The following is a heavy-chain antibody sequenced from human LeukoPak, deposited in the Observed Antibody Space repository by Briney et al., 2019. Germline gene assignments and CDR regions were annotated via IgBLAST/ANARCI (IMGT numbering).Heavy chain of an antibody. CDR3: ARDIVNGPFVISLES. CDR2: ISSGGNTQ. Sequence: GGSLRLSCAASGFSLSSYEMNWIRQVPGKGLEWVSHISSGGNTQYYADSVRGRFTMSRDDAKNSLDLQMDSLRIEDTGVYYCARDIVNGPFVISLESWGQGARDTVSS. V-gene: IGHV3-48*03. D-gene: IGHD2-21*01. J-gene: IGHJ4*02. CDR1: GFSLSSYE.